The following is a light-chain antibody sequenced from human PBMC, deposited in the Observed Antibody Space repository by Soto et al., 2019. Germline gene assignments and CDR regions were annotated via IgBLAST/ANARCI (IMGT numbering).Light chain of an antibody. V-gene: IGLV1-44*01. CDR2: SNN. J-gene: IGLJ1*01. CDR3: AAWDASLGGFYV. Sequence: QSVLTQPPSASGTPGQRVTISCSGSRSSIGSNTVNWYQHLPGTAPKLLIYSNNHRPSGVPDRFSASKTGASASLATSGLQSEDEGDYYCAAWDASLGGFYVFGTGTKVTVL. CDR1: RSSIGSNT.